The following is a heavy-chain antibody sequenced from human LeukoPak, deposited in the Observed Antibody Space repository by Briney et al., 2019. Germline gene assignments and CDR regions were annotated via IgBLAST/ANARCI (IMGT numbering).Heavy chain of an antibody. CDR2: FYYSGST. Sequence: SETLSLTCTVSGGSISSYYWSWIRQPPGKGLEWIGYFYYSGSTNYNPSLKSRVTISVDTSKNQFSLKLSSVTAADTAVYYCARSGGGDPYYFDYWGQGTLDTVP. J-gene: IGHJ4*02. D-gene: IGHD2-21*02. CDR1: GGSISSYY. CDR3: ARSGGGDPYYFDY. V-gene: IGHV4-59*01.